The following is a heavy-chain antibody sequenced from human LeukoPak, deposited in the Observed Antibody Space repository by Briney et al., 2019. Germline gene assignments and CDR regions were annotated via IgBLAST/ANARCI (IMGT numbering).Heavy chain of an antibody. V-gene: IGHV3-43*02. CDR2: IGGDGGNT. CDR1: GFTFDDYA. D-gene: IGHD3-16*01. J-gene: IGHJ3*02. Sequence: GGSLRLSCAASGFTFDDYAMHWVRQAPGKGLEWVSLIGGDGGNTHYADSVKGRVTISRDNCKNSLYLQMNSLRTEDTALYYCAKAVLGDDAFDIWGRGTMVTVSS. CDR3: AKAVLGDDAFDI.